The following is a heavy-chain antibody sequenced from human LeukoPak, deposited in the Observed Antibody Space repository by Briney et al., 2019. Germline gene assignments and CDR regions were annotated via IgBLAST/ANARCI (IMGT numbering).Heavy chain of an antibody. CDR1: GFTFSSYA. J-gene: IGHJ3*02. CDR3: AKVVAQITMIGGDAFDI. V-gene: IGHV3-23*01. CDR2: ISGSGGST. D-gene: IGHD3-22*01. Sequence: GGSLRLSCAASGFTFSSYAMSWVRQAPGKGLEWVSAISGSGGSTYYADSVKGRFTISRDNSKNTLYLQMNSLRAEDTAVYYCAKVVAQITMIGGDAFDIWGQGTMVTVSS.